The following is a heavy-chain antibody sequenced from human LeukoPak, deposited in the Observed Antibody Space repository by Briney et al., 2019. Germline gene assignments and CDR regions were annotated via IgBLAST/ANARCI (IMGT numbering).Heavy chain of an antibody. CDR3: ARARGYYYDSSGPSPFDY. V-gene: IGHV3-23*01. Sequence: GGSLRLSCAASGFTFSSYAMSWVRQAPGKGLEWVSAISGSGGSTYYADSVKGRFTISRDNSKNTLYLQMNSLRAEDTAVYYCARARGYYYDSSGPSPFDYWGQGTLVTVSS. J-gene: IGHJ4*02. D-gene: IGHD3-22*01. CDR2: ISGSGGST. CDR1: GFTFSSYA.